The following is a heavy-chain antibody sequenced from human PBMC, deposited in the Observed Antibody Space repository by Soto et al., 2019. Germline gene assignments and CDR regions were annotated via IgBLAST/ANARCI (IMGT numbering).Heavy chain of an antibody. Sequence: PSETLSLTCSVSGGSIGNCYWSWIRQSPEKGLEWLGYVTQTNNANHNPSLTGRLTISVDTTKNVFSLRLRSVTAADTAIYFCARHGFCGGGSCDGFAPWGQGTLVTVSS. D-gene: IGHD2-15*01. CDR2: VTQTNNA. CDR1: GGSIGNCY. V-gene: IGHV4-59*08. CDR3: ARHGFCGGGSCDGFAP. J-gene: IGHJ5*02.